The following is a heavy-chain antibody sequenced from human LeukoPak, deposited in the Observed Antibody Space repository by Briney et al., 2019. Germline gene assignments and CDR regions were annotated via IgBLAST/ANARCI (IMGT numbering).Heavy chain of an antibody. CDR2: ISSSGSTI. V-gene: IGHV3-11*01. CDR3: ARAGRRFGELTTYFDY. J-gene: IGHJ4*02. D-gene: IGHD3-10*01. CDR1: GFTFSSYS. Sequence: PGGSLRLSCAASGFTFSSYSIHWIRQAPGKGLEWVSYISSSGSTIYYADSVKGRFTISRDNAKNSLYLQMNSLRAEDTAVYYCARAGRRFGELTTYFDYWGQGTLVTVSS.